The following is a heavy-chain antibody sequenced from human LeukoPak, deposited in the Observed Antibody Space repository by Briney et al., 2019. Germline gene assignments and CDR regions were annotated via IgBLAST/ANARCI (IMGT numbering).Heavy chain of an antibody. CDR3: ARNKVRGVINYGMDV. D-gene: IGHD3-10*01. CDR2: ISYDGSNK. Sequence: GGSLRLSCAASGFTFSIYAMHWVRQAPGKGLEWVAVISYDGSNKYYADSVKGRFTISRDNSKNTLYLQMNSLRAEDTAVYYCARNKVRGVINYGMDVWGQGTTVTVSS. V-gene: IGHV3-30-3*01. J-gene: IGHJ6*02. CDR1: GFTFSIYA.